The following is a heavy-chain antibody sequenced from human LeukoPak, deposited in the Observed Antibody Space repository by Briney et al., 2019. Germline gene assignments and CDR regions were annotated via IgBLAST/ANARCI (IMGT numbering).Heavy chain of an antibody. J-gene: IGHJ5*02. D-gene: IGHD3-10*01. CDR3: ARTGRDWFDP. V-gene: IGHV4-34*01. Sequence: SETLSLTCAVYGGSFSGYYWSWIRQPPGKGLEWIGEINHSGSTNYNPSLKSRVTISVDTSKNRFSLKLSSVTAADTAVYYCARTGRDWFDPWGQGTLVTVSS. CDR1: GGSFSGYY. CDR2: INHSGST.